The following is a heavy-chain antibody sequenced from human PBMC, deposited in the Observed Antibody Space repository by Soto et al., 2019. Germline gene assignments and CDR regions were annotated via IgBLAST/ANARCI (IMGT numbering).Heavy chain of an antibody. V-gene: IGHV4-34*01. J-gene: IGHJ3*02. CDR2: INHSGNN. Sequence: QLQQWGAGLLKPSETLSLTCVVSGGSFSTYYYNWIRQSPGKGLEWIGEINHSGNNNYSPSLKSRVTMSLDTSMNQFSLKLTSVSAADTAVYYCARGGSNDWQVAFDIWGQGTMVTVSS. D-gene: IGHD3-9*01. CDR3: ARGGSNDWQVAFDI. CDR1: GGSFSTYY.